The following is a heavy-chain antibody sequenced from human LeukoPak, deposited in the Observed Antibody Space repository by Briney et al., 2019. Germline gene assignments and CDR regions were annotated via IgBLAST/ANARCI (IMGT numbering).Heavy chain of an antibody. D-gene: IGHD3-22*01. CDR2: IYYSGST. CDR3: AREAYYYDSSGYFDAFDI. Sequence: PSETLSLTCTVFGGSISSGGYYWSWIRQHPGKGLEWIGYIYYSGSTYYNPSLKSRVTISVDTSKNQFSLKLSSVTAADTAVYYCAREAYYYDSSGYFDAFDIWGQGTMVTVSS. CDR1: GGSISSGGYY. J-gene: IGHJ3*02. V-gene: IGHV4-31*03.